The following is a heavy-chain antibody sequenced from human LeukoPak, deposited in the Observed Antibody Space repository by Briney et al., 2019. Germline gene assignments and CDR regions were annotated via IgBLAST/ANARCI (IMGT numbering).Heavy chain of an antibody. V-gene: IGHV3-7*04. CDR2: IHPEGNEK. CDR3: ARGDDFSGDH. D-gene: IGHD1-1*01. Sequence: QSGGSLRLSCAVSGFTFSNFWMSWVRQAPGRGLEWVANIHPEGNEKYHVEFVKDRFTISRDNTKNLLFLQMNGLRVDDTAVYYCARGDDFSGDHWGQGTLVTVSS. J-gene: IGHJ4*02. CDR1: GFTFSNFW.